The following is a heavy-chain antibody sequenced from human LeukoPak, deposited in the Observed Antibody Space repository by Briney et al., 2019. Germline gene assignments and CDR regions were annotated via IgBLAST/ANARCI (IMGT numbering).Heavy chain of an antibody. CDR3: ARRAVRGVIITR. D-gene: IGHD3-10*01. J-gene: IGHJ4*02. V-gene: IGHV4-34*01. Sequence: SETLSLTCAVYGGSFSGYYWSWIRQPPGKGLEWIGEINHSGSTNYNPSLKSRVTISVDTSKNQFSLKLSSVTAADTAVYYCARRAVRGVIITRWGQGTLVTVSS. CDR2: INHSGST. CDR1: GGSFSGYY.